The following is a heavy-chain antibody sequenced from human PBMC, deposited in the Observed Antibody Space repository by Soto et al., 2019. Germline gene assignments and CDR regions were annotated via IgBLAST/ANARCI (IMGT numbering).Heavy chain of an antibody. CDR1: GFTVSSNY. CDR3: ARESRYYYDSSGYYELDY. J-gene: IGHJ4*02. V-gene: IGHV3-53*01. D-gene: IGHD3-22*01. Sequence: GGSLRLSCAASGFTVSSNYMSWVRQAPGKGLEWVSVIYSGGSTYYADSVKGRFTISRDNSKNTLYLQMNSLRAEDTAVYYCARESRYYYDSSGYYELDYCGQGT. CDR2: IYSGGST.